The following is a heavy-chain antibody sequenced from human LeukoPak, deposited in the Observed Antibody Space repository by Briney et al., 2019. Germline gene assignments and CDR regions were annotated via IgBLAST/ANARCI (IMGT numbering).Heavy chain of an antibody. CDR2: ISYDGSNE. D-gene: IGHD6-19*01. J-gene: IGHJ5*02. CDR3: ARDPSSGWYLKGWFDP. V-gene: IGHV3-30*04. CDR1: GFTFSSYV. Sequence: HPGGSLRHTCAASGFTFSSYVMHWVRQAPGKGLEWVAIISYDGSNEYYADSVKGRFTISRDNSKNTLYLQMNSLRAADTAVYYCARDPSSGWYLKGWFDPWGQGTLVTVSS.